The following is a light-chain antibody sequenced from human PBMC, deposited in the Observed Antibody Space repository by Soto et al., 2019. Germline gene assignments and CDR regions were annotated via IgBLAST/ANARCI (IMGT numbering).Light chain of an antibody. CDR3: QQRSNWPPPIT. CDR2: DAS. J-gene: IGKJ5*01. CDR1: QSVSSY. Sequence: EIVLTQSPCTLSLSPGERATLSCRASQSVSSYLAWYQQKPGQAPRLLIYDASNRATGIPARFSGSGSGTDFTLTISSLEPEDFAVYYCQQRSNWPPPITFGQGTRLEIK. V-gene: IGKV3-11*01.